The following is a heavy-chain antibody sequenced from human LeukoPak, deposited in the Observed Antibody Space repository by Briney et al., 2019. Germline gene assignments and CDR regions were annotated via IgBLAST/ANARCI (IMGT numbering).Heavy chain of an antibody. V-gene: IGHV4-38-2*02. Sequence: PSETLSLTCTVSGYSISSGYYWGWIRPPPGKGLEWIGSIYHSGSTYYNPSLKSRVTISVDTSKNQFSLKLSSVTAADTAVYYCARGTMTYYYDSSGYWNYWGQGTLVTVSS. D-gene: IGHD3-22*01. CDR2: IYHSGST. J-gene: IGHJ4*02. CDR1: GYSISSGYY. CDR3: ARGTMTYYYDSSGYWNY.